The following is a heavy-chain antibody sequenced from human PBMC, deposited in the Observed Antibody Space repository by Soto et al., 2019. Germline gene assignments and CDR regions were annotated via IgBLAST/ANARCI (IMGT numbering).Heavy chain of an antibody. J-gene: IGHJ6*02. D-gene: IGHD1-26*01. Sequence: QVQLVESGGGVVQPGRSLRLSCAASGFTFSSYGMHWVRQAPGKGLEWVAVIWYDGSNKYYADSVKGRFTISRDNSKNTLYLQMNSLRAEDTAVYYCARDGTSYYGMDVWGQGTTVTVSS. CDR1: GFTFSSYG. CDR3: ARDGTSYYGMDV. V-gene: IGHV3-33*01. CDR2: IWYDGSNK.